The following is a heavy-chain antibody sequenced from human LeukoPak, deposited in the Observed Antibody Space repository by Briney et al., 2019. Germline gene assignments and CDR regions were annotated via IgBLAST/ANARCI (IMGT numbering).Heavy chain of an antibody. CDR2: ISSSGSTT. CDR1: GFSVSSYE. D-gene: IGHD6-19*01. Sequence: PGGSLRLSCAASGFSVSSYEMNWVRQAPGKGLEWVSYISSSGSTTYYADSVKGRFTFSRDNAKNSLYLQMNSLRAKDTAVYYCARGQWLVRGVYFDYWGQGTLVTVSS. J-gene: IGHJ4*02. CDR3: ARGQWLVRGVYFDY. V-gene: IGHV3-48*03.